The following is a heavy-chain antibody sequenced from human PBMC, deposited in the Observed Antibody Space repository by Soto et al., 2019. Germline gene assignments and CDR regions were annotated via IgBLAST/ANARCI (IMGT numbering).Heavy chain of an antibody. CDR3: ARQRSPHLGELSLYDNWFDP. CDR1: GGSISSGDYY. J-gene: IGHJ5*02. CDR2: IYYSGST. V-gene: IGHV4-30-4*01. D-gene: IGHD3-16*02. Sequence: SETLSLTCTVSGGSISSGDYYWSWIRQPPGKGLEWIGYIYYSGSTNYNPSLKSRVTISVDTSKNQFSLKLSSVTAADTAVYYCARQRSPHLGELSLYDNWFDPWGQGTLVTVSS.